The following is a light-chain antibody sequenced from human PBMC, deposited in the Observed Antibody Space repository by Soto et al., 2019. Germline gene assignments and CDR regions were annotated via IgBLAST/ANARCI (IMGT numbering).Light chain of an antibody. J-gene: IGKJ4*01. CDR1: QGISTW. CDR2: GIS. Sequence: DIQMTQSPSSVSASVGDRVTITCRASQGISTWLAWYQRKPGKAPKLLIYGISSLQSGVPSRFSGSGSGTDFTLTISSLQPEDSATYYCQQANSLPFTFGGGTKVEIK. CDR3: QQANSLPFT. V-gene: IGKV1-12*01.